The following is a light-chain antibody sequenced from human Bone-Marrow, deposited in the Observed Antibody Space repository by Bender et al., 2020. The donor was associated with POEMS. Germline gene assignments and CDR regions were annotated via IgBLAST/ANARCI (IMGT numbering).Light chain of an antibody. V-gene: IGLV3-25*03. J-gene: IGLJ3*02. CDR2: KDT. CDR1: AFPKRY. CDR3: QSPDNSEIPPWV. Sequence: SYELTQPSSMSVSPGQTARITCSADAFPKRYAYWYQHKPGQAPVLVIYKDTERPSGIPERFSGSTSGTTVTLTITGVQAEDEADYYCQSPDNSEIPPWVFGGGTKLTVL.